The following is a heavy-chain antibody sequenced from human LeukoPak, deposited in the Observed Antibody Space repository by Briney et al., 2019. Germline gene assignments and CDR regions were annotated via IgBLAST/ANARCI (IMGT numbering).Heavy chain of an antibody. Sequence: SETLSLTCTVSGGSISSYYWSWIRQPAGKGLEWIGRIYTSGSTNYNPSLKSRVTISVDTSKNQFSLKLSSVTAADTAVYYCARDTGSNYEGYFDYWGQGTLVTVSS. J-gene: IGHJ4*02. V-gene: IGHV4-4*07. CDR1: GGSISSYY. D-gene: IGHD4-11*01. CDR2: IYTSGST. CDR3: ARDTGSNYEGYFDY.